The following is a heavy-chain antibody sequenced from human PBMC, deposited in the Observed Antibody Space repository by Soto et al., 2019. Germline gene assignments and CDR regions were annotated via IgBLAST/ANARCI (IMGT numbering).Heavy chain of an antibody. Sequence: SETLSLTCTVAGGSISSYHWSWIRQPPEKGLEWIGYISYRGSTNYNPSLKSRVTISLDTSKNQFSLKLNSVTAADTAVYYCARTYYDFWGGHYYYYMDVWGKGTTVTVSS. CDR1: GGSISSYH. CDR3: ARTYYDFWGGHYYYYMDV. CDR2: ISYRGST. J-gene: IGHJ6*03. V-gene: IGHV4-59*01. D-gene: IGHD3-3*01.